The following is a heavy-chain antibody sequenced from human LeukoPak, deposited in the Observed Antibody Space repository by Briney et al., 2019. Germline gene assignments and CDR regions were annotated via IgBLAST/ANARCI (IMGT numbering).Heavy chain of an antibody. V-gene: IGHV4-38-2*02. J-gene: IGHJ4*02. D-gene: IGHD2-21*02. CDR1: GYSISSGYF. Sequence: SETLSPTCTVSGYSISSGYFWGWMRQPPGKGLEWIGSIYHSVTTHYNPSLKSRVTISLDTSKNQFSLKLSSVTAADTAVYYCARAYCVGDCSVLHIYFDNWGQGTLVTVSS. CDR2: IYHSVTT. CDR3: ARAYCVGDCSVLHIYFDN.